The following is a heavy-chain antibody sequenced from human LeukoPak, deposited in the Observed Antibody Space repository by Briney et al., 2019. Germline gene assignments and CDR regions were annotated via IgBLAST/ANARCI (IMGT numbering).Heavy chain of an antibody. V-gene: IGHV4-59*12. Sequence: PSETLSLTCSVSGASISNDYWSWIRQSPGKGLEWIGGTTNYNPSLESRVALSVDTSKNQFSLKLSSVTAADTAVYYCATAYCNGNSCYFDYWGPGTLVTVSS. CDR2: GTT. CDR3: ATAYCNGNSCYFDY. D-gene: IGHD2/OR15-2a*01. J-gene: IGHJ4*02. CDR1: GASISNDY.